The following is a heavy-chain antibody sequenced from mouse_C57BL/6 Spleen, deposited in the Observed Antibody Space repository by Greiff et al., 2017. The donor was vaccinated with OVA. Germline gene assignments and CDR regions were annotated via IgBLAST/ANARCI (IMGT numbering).Heavy chain of an antibody. V-gene: IGHV1-22*01. CDR1: GYTFTDYN. CDR3: ARGWGNYVYYAMDY. CDR2: INPNNGGT. J-gene: IGHJ4*01. Sequence: EVKLVESGPELVKPGASVKMSCKASGYTFTDYNMHWVKQSHGKSLEWIGYINPNNGGTSYNQKFKGKATLTVNKSSSTAYMELRSLTSEDSAVYYCARGWGNYVYYAMDYWGQGTSVTVSS. D-gene: IGHD2-1*01.